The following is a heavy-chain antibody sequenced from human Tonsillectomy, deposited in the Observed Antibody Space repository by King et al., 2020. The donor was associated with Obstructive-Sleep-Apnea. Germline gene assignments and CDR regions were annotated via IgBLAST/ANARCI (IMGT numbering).Heavy chain of an antibody. CDR3: ARRGGRDGYHYKVGYFDY. J-gene: IGHJ4*02. CDR2: IYYSGST. Sequence: QLQESGPGLVKPSETLSLTCTVSGGSISSYYWSWIRQPPGKGLEWIGYIYYSGSTNYNPSLKSRVTISVDTSKNQFSLKLSSVTAADTAVYYCARRGGRDGYHYKVGYFDYWGQGTLVTVSS. V-gene: IGHV4-59*08. CDR1: GGSISSYY. D-gene: IGHD5-24*01.